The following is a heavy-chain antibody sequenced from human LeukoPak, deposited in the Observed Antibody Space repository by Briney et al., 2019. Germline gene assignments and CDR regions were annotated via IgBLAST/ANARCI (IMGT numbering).Heavy chain of an antibody. CDR3: ARGEGITMIVVATWFDP. Sequence: GASEKVSCKASGYTFTSYYMHWVRQAPGQGLEWMGIINPSGGSTSYAQKFQGRVTMTRDTSTSAVYMELSSLRSEDTAVYYCARGEGITMIVVATWFDPWGQGTLVTVSS. V-gene: IGHV1-46*01. CDR1: GYTFTSYY. J-gene: IGHJ5*02. D-gene: IGHD3-22*01. CDR2: INPSGGST.